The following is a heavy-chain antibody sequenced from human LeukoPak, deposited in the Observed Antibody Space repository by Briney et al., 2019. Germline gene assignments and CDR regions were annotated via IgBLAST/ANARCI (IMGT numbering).Heavy chain of an antibody. CDR2: IRYDGSNK. CDR3: ARGGTGVTTSFDY. J-gene: IGHJ4*02. Sequence: PGGSLRLSCAASGFTFSSYGMHWVRRAPGKGLEWVAFIRYDGSNKYYADSVKGRFTISRDNAKNSLYLQMNSLRAEDTAVYYCARGGTGVTTSFDYWGQGTLVTVSS. V-gene: IGHV3-30*02. CDR1: GFTFSSYG. D-gene: IGHD4-17*01.